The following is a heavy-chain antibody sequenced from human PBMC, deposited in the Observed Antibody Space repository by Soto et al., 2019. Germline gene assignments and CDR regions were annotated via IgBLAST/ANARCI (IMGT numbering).Heavy chain of an antibody. CDR2: IWYDGSNK. J-gene: IGHJ2*01. CDR3: ARDGSKWLRSTLGYFDL. V-gene: IGHV3-33*01. D-gene: IGHD5-12*01. Sequence: QVQLVESGGGVVQPGRSLRLSCVASGFTFSSYGMHWVRQAPGKGLEWVAVIWYDGSNKYYADSVKGRFTISRDNSKNTLYLQMNSLRAEDTAVYYCARDGSKWLRSTLGYFDLWGRGTLVTVSS. CDR1: GFTFSSYG.